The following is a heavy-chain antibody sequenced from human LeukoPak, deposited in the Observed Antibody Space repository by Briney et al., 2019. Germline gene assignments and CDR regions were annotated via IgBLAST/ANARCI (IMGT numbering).Heavy chain of an antibody. CDR2: ISYDGSNK. D-gene: IGHD6-19*01. CDR1: GLTFSSYG. CDR3: AKSRPYSSGWYPDY. V-gene: IGHV3-30*18. J-gene: IGHJ4*02. Sequence: TGGSLRLSCAASGLTFSSYGMHWVRQAPGKGLEWVAVISYDGSNKYYADSVKGRFTISRDNSKNTLYLQMNSLRAEDTAVYYCAKSRPYSSGWYPDYWGQGTLVTVSS.